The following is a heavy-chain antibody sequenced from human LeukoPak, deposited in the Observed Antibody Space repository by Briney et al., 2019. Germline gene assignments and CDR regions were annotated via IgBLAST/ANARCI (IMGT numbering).Heavy chain of an antibody. D-gene: IGHD7-27*01. CDR1: GSSFTSYW. V-gene: IGHV5-51*01. CDR3: AGENWGLNAFDI. Sequence: GESLQISCKGSGSSFTSYWIGWVRQLPGKGLEWMGIIYPGDSDTRYSPSFQGQVTISADKSTSTAYLQWSSLKASDTAMYYCAGENWGLNAFDIWGQGTMVTVSS. J-gene: IGHJ3*02. CDR2: IYPGDSDT.